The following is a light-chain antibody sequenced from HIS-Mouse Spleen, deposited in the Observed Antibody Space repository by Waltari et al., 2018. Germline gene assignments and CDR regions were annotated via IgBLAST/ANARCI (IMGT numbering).Light chain of an antibody. CDR3: CSYAGSYV. V-gene: IGLV2-11*01. J-gene: IGLJ6*01. Sequence: QSALTPPRSVSGPPGQSVTIPCTWTSRDADGYNYVSWYQQHPGKAPKLRIYDVSSRRSGVSARFFGSKSGNTASLTISVLQAEDEADYSCCSYAGSYVFGSGTKVTVL. CDR2: DVS. CDR1: SRDADGYNY.